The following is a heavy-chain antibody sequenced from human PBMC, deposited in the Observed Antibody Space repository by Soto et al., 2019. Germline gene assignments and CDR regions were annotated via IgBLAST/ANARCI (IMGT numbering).Heavy chain of an antibody. CDR2: INHSGST. D-gene: IGHD2-2*01. V-gene: IGHV4-34*01. CDR1: GGSFSGYY. CDR3: ARRIAVVVPAALSRLSHDQSNWFDP. Sequence: SETLSLTCAVYGGSFSGYYWSWIRQPPGKGLEWIGEINHSGSTNYNPSLKSRVTISVDTSKNQFSLKLSSVTAADTAVYYCARRIAVVVPAALSRLSHDQSNWFDPWGQGTLVTVSS. J-gene: IGHJ5*02.